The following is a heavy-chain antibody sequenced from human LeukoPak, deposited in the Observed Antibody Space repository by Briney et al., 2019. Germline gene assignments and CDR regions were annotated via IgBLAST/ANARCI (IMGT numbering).Heavy chain of an antibody. Sequence: PGGSLRLSCAASGFTFSSYAMHWVRQAPGKGLERVAVISYDGSNKYYADSVKGRFTISRDNSKNTLYLQMNSLRAEDTAVYYCAREGVEGNYYGSGSPVDYWGQGTLVTVSS. D-gene: IGHD3-10*01. CDR1: GFTFSSYA. V-gene: IGHV3-30*04. J-gene: IGHJ4*02. CDR2: ISYDGSNK. CDR3: AREGVEGNYYGSGSPVDY.